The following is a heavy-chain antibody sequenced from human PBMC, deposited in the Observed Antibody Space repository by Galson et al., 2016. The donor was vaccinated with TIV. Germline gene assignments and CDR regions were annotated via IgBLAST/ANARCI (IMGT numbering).Heavy chain of an antibody. CDR2: IEQDGSDE. CDR1: GFSFSSHW. D-gene: IGHD3-22*01. V-gene: IGHV3-7*03. CDR3: AIDQLQYDDSSYCGEWGSYLYCMDV. Sequence: SLRLSCAASGFSFSSHWMSWVRQAPGEGLEWVANIEQDGSDEYYVDSVKGRFTISRDNAKNSVYLQMNSLRIEDTAVYYCAIDQLQYDDSSYCGEWGSYLYCMDVWGKGTTVTVS. J-gene: IGHJ6*03.